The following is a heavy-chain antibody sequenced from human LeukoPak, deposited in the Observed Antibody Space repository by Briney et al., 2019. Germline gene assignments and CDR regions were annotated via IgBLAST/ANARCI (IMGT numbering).Heavy chain of an antibody. Sequence: PGGSLRLSCAASGFTFSSYAVSWVRQAPGKGLEWVSAISGSGGGTYYADSGKGRFTISRDNAKNSLYLQMNSLRAEDTAVYYCARVGDGAGYWGQGTLVTVSS. V-gene: IGHV3-23*01. D-gene: IGHD4/OR15-4a*01. CDR1: GFTFSSYA. CDR3: ARVGDGAGY. CDR2: ISGSGGGT. J-gene: IGHJ4*02.